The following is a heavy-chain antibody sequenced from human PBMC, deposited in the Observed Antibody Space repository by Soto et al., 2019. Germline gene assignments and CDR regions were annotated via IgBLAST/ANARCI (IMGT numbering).Heavy chain of an antibody. CDR2: IYYSGST. Sequence: SETLSLTCTVSGCSISSYYWSWIRQPPGKGLEWIGYIYYSGSTNYNPYLKGPVTISVNTSKNQFSLKLSSVTAADTAVYYCARAGVFGVVIPYTDNYYYYYMDVWGKGTTVTVSS. CDR1: GCSISSYY. J-gene: IGHJ6*03. CDR3: ARAGVFGVVIPYTDNYYYYYMDV. V-gene: IGHV4-59*01. D-gene: IGHD3-3*01.